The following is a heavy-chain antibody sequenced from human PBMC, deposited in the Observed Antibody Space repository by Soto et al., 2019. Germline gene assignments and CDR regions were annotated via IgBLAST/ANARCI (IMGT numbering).Heavy chain of an antibody. Sequence: PGGALRLSCAASGFTVSSNYMSWGRQAPGKGLEWVSVIYSGGSTYYADSVKGRFTISGDNSKNTLYLQMNSLRAEDTAVYYCARDRPNFTYYYYMDVWGKGTTVTVSS. J-gene: IGHJ6*03. CDR3: ARDRPNFTYYYYMDV. CDR2: IYSGGST. CDR1: GFTVSSNY. D-gene: IGHD6-6*01. V-gene: IGHV3-66*01.